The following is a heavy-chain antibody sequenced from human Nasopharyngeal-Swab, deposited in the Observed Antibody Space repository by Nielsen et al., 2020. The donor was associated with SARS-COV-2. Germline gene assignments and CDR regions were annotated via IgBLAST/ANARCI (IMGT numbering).Heavy chain of an antibody. CDR2: IRYDGSNK. J-gene: IGHJ4*02. D-gene: IGHD2-2*01. Sequence: WIRQPPGKGLEWVAFIRYDGSNKYYADSVKGRFTISRDNSKNTLYLQMNSLRAEDTAVYYCAKEGDIVVVPAATKNRRGRRERNFDYWGQGTPVTVSS. V-gene: IGHV3-30*02. CDR3: AKEGDIVVVPAATKNRRGRRERNFDY.